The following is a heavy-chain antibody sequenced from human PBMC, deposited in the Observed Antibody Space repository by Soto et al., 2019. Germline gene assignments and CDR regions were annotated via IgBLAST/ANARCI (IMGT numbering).Heavy chain of an antibody. D-gene: IGHD5-12*01. CDR3: AGGRWIKEGYGMDV. Sequence: QVQLQESGPGLVKPSQTLSLTCTVSGGSISSGDYYWSWIRQPPGMSLEWIGYISYRGSTYYNPSLQSRVTISVDTSKTQFSLKLSSVTAADTAVYYCAGGRWIKEGYGMDVWGQGSTVTVSS. CDR2: ISYRGST. CDR1: GGSISSGDYY. J-gene: IGHJ6*02. V-gene: IGHV4-30-4*01.